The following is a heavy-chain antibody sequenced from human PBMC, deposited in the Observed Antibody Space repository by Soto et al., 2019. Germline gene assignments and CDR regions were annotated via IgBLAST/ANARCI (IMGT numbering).Heavy chain of an antibody. Sequence: ASVKVSCKVSGYTLTELSMHWVRQAPGKGLEWMGGFDPEDGETIYAQKFQGRVTMTEDTSTDTAYMELSSLRSEDAAVYYCATVFVRGAPSHFDSWGRGPLATASS. CDR3: ATVFVRGAPSHFDS. CDR1: GYTLTELS. D-gene: IGHD3-10*02. V-gene: IGHV1-24*01. CDR2: FDPEDGET. J-gene: IGHJ4*02.